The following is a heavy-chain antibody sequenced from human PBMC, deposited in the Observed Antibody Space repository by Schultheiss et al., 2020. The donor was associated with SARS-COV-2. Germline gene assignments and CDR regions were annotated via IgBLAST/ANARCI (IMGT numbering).Heavy chain of an antibody. D-gene: IGHD6-19*01. V-gene: IGHV3-66*01. CDR1: GFTFSYYY. J-gene: IGHJ4*02. CDR3: ARGRRQWLVLRKMGDY. Sequence: GGSLRLSCAASGFTFSYYYMSGVRQAPGKGLEWVSGISGGGGRTYADSVKGRFTISRDNSKNTLYLQMNSLRAEDTAVYYCARGRRQWLVLRKMGDYWGQGTLVTVSS. CDR2: ISGGGGR.